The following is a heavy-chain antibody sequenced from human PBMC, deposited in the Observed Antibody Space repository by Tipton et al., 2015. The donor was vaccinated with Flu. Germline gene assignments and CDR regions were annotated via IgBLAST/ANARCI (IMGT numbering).Heavy chain of an antibody. CDR3: AKFDTSTWALNEFFRH. D-gene: IGHD2/OR15-2a*01. V-gene: IGHV3-30*04. Sequence: SLRLSCEASGFIFSDYAMHWVRQVPGKGLEWLALISYDGTDAGYADSVKGRFTIFRDNSKNTLYLQMNSLGAEDTAVYFCAKFDTSTWALNEFFRHWGQGALVTVSS. CDR1: GFIFSDYA. J-gene: IGHJ1*01. CDR2: ISYDGTDA.